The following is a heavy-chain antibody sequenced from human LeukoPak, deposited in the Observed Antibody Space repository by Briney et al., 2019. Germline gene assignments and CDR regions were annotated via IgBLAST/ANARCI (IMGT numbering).Heavy chain of an antibody. CDR1: GYTFTGYY. CDR3: ATARDYGAYGLFDY. J-gene: IGHJ4*02. Sequence: GASVKVSCKASGYTFTGYYMHWVRQAPGQGLEWMGWINPNSGGTNYAQKFQGRVTMTRDTSISTAYMELSRLRSDDTAVYYCATARDYGAYGLFDYWGQGTLVTVSS. D-gene: IGHD4-17*01. CDR2: INPNSGGT. V-gene: IGHV1-2*02.